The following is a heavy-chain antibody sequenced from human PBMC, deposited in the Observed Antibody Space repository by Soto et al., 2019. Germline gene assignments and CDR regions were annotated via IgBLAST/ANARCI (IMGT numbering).Heavy chain of an antibody. CDR3: ARVGRRYCSGGSCPNWFDP. D-gene: IGHD2-15*01. CDR2: INAGNGNT. J-gene: IGHJ5*02. CDR1: GYTFTSYA. V-gene: IGHV1-3*01. Sequence: ASVKVSCKASGYTFTSYAMHWVRQAPGQRLEWMGWINAGNGNTKYSQKFQGRVTITRDTSASTAYMELRSLRSDDTAVYYCARVGRRYCSGGSCPNWFDPWGQGTLVTVSS.